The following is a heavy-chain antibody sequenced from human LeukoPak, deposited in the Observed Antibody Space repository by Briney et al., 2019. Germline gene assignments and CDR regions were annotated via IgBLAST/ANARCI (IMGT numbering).Heavy chain of an antibody. Sequence: GASVKVSCKASGYIFTSYYIHWVRQAPGQGLEWMGIINPSGGNTNYAQKFQGRVTMTRDTSTSTVYMELSSLRSGDTAVYYCARFAVHRRLAVAGQFGLDYLGQGTLVTVSS. CDR1: GYIFTSYY. D-gene: IGHD6-19*01. J-gene: IGHJ4*02. CDR2: INPSGGNT. V-gene: IGHV1-46*01. CDR3: ARFAVHRRLAVAGQFGLDY.